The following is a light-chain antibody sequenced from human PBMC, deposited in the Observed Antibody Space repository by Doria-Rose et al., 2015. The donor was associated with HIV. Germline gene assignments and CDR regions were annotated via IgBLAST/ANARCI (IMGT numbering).Light chain of an antibody. J-gene: IGKJ1*01. CDR1: QSFSSTY. CDR2: DGS. CDR3: HQYGSSWT. Sequence: DIVLTQSPGTLSLSPGERATLSCRASQSFSSTYLAWYQQKPGQAPSLLIYDGSTRATGIQDRFSASGSETDFTTTINRLEPEDFALYYCHQYGSSWTFGQGTKVEI. V-gene: IGKV3-20*01.